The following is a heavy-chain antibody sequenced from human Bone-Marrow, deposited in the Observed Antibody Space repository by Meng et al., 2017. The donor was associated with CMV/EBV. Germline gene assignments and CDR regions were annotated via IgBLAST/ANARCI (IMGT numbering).Heavy chain of an antibody. CDR3: VRVLQGGGYFFDY. D-gene: IGHD3-10*01. CDR1: GFIISDNH. J-gene: IGHJ4*02. V-gene: IGHV3-72*01. Sequence: SGFIISDNHRDWARQAPGKGLEWVGHSRNRANSHTTEYAASVKGRFTISRDGSKKSLYLQMNSLKTEDTAVYYCVRVLQGGGYFFDYWGQGTLVTVSS. CDR2: SRNRANSHTT.